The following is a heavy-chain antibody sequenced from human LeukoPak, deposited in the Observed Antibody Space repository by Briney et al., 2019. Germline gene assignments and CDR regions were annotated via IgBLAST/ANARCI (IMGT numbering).Heavy chain of an antibody. D-gene: IGHD2-8*02. J-gene: IGHJ4*02. V-gene: IGHV3-7*01. Sequence: GGSLRLSCAASGFTFSSYWMTWVRQAPGNGLEWVANIKQDGGQTYYVASVKGRFTISRDNAKNSLYLQMNSLRAEDTAMYYCATYRQVLLPFESWGQGTLVTVSS. CDR2: IKQDGGQT. CDR1: GFTFSSYW. CDR3: ATYRQVLLPFES.